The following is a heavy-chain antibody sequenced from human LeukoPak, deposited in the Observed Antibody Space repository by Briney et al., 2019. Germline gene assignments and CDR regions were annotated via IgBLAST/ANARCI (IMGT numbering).Heavy chain of an antibody. Sequence: TGGSLRLSCAASGFTFDGYAMHWVRQAPGKGLEWVSGISWDSGNIGYADSVKGRFTISRDNAKNSLYLQMNSLRAEDTALYFCTKDINGVGLGYCTNGVCYTFDYWGQGTLVTVSS. CDR2: ISWDSGNI. CDR3: TKDINGVGLGYCTNGVCYTFDY. CDR1: GFTFDGYA. D-gene: IGHD2-8*01. V-gene: IGHV3-9*01. J-gene: IGHJ4*02.